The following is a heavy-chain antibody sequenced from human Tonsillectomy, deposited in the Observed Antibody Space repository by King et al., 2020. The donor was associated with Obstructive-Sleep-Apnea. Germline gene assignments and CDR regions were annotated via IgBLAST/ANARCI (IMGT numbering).Heavy chain of an antibody. V-gene: IGHV3-48*01. CDR3: ARNTWAGATRRRAYYFDY. J-gene: IGHJ4*02. Sequence: VQLVESGGGLVQPGGSLRLSCAASGFSFSDYSMNWVRQAPGKGLEWISYITSSRNTIYYADSVKGRFTISRDNAKNSLYLQMNSLRAEDTAVYYCARNTWAGATRRRAYYFDYWGQGTLVTVSS. CDR2: ITSSRNTI. D-gene: IGHD1-26*01. CDR1: GFSFSDYS.